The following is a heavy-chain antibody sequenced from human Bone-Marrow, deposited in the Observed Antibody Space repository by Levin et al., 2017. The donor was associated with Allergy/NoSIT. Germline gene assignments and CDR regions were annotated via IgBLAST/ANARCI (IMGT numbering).Heavy chain of an antibody. V-gene: IGHV3-23*01. J-gene: IGHJ4*02. CDR3: AKDFSGTVTPTIDY. CDR2: ISGSGGST. Sequence: GESLKISCAASGFTFSSYAMSWVRQAPGKGLEWVSAISGSGGSTYYADSVKGRFTISRDNSKNTLYLQMNSLRAEDTAVYYCAKDFSGTVTPTIDYWGQGTLVTVSS. CDR1: GFTFSSYA. D-gene: IGHD4-17*01.